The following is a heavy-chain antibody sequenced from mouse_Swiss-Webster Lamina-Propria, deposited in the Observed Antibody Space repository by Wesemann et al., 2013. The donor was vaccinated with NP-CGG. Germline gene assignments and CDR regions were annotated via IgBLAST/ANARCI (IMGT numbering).Heavy chain of an antibody. CDR3: ARDRGYGSSYDY. J-gene: IGHJ2*01. Sequence: LELVATINSNGGSTYYPDSVKGRFTISRDNAKNTLYLQMSSLKSEDTAMYYCARDRGYGSSYDYWGQGTTLTVSS. CDR2: INSNGGST. V-gene: IGHV5-6-3*01. D-gene: IGHD1-1*01.